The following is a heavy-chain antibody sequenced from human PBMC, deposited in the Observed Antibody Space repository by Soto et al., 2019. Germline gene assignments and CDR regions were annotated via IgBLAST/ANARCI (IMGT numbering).Heavy chain of an antibody. CDR3: ARNQAPEVVVQLDS. D-gene: IGHD2-2*01. J-gene: IGHJ4*02. V-gene: IGHV3-21*01. CDR1: GFTFSSYS. CDR2: ISPSGTHT. Sequence: PGGSLRLSCAASGFTFSSYSMIWVRQAPGGGLEWVSSISPSGTHTYYADSVKGRFTISRDNAKNSLYLQMNSLRAEDTAVYFCARNQAPEVVVQLDSWGQGTLVTVSS.